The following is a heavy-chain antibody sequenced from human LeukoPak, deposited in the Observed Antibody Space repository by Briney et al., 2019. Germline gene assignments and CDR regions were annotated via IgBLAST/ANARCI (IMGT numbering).Heavy chain of an antibody. J-gene: IGHJ4*02. D-gene: IGHD3-3*01. V-gene: IGHV4-39*01. CDR1: GGSISGSTYY. CDR3: ASHTIFGVVAYFDY. Sequence: SETLSLTCTVSGGSISGSTYYWDWIRQPPGKGLEWIGSIYYSGSTYYNPSLKSRVTISVDTSKNQFSLKLSSVTAADTAVYYCASHTIFGVVAYFDYWGQGTLVTVSS. CDR2: IYYSGST.